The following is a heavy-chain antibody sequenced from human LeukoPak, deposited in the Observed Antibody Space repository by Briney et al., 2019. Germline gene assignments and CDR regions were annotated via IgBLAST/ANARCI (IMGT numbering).Heavy chain of an antibody. CDR1: GYTFTRYY. D-gene: IGHD5-12*01. V-gene: IGHV1-46*01. Sequence: GASVNVSCKASGYTFTRYYMYWVRQAPGQGLECMGIINPSAGSTSYAQKFQGRVTMTRDTSTSTVYMELSSLKSDDTAVYYCARRNSGYQDLDFWGQGTLVTVSS. CDR3: ARRNSGYQDLDF. J-gene: IGHJ4*02. CDR2: INPSAGST.